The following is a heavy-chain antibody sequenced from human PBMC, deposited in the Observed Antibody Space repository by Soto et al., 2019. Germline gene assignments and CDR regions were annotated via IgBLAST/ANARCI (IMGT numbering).Heavy chain of an antibody. CDR2: INPIGGST. V-gene: IGHV1-46*01. Sequence: ASVKVSCKASGYTFTCYYMHWVRQAPGQGLEWMGVINPIGGSTSYAQKFQGRVTMPRDTSTSTVYMELSSLRSEDTAVYYCALGSGYYTGIPTTYGMDVWGQGTTVTVSS. D-gene: IGHD3-3*01. CDR1: GYTFTCYY. J-gene: IGHJ6*02. CDR3: ALGSGYYTGIPTTYGMDV.